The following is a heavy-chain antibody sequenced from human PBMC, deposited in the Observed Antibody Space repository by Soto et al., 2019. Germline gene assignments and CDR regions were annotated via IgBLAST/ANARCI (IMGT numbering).Heavy chain of an antibody. CDR1: GGTFSSYA. J-gene: IGHJ3*02. CDR2: IIPIFGTA. CDR3: ARDRSEHGAFDI. Sequence: GASVKVSCKASGGTFSSYAISWVRQAPGQGLEWMGGIIPIFGTANYAQKFQGRVTITADESTSTAYMELSSLRSEDTAVYYCARDRSEHGAFDIWGQGTMVTVSS. D-gene: IGHD1-1*01. V-gene: IGHV1-69*13.